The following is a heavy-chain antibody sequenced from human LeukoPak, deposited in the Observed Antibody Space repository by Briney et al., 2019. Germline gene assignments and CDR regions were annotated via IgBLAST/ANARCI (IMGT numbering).Heavy chain of an antibody. J-gene: IGHJ4*02. CDR1: GGSFSGYY. V-gene: IGHV4-34*01. CDR3: ARGPPHSSSWYHY. Sequence: SETLSLTCAVYGGSFSGYYWSWIRQPPGKGLEWIGEINHSGSTNYNPSLKSRVTISVDTSKNQFSLKLSSVTAADTAVYYCARGPPHSSSWYHYWGQGTPVTVSS. D-gene: IGHD6-13*01. CDR2: INHSGST.